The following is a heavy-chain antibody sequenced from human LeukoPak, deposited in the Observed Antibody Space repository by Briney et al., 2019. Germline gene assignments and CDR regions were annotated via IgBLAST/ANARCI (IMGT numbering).Heavy chain of an antibody. CDR2: IYYSGST. CDR3: ARVSPGYSYGF. V-gene: IGHV4-59*01. Sequence: SETLSLTCTVSGGSISSYYWSWIRQPPGKGLEWIGYIYYSGSTNYNPSLKSRVTISVDTSKNQFSLKLSFVTAADTAVYYCARVSPGYSYGFWGQGTLVTVSS. J-gene: IGHJ4*02. D-gene: IGHD5-18*01. CDR1: GGSISSYY.